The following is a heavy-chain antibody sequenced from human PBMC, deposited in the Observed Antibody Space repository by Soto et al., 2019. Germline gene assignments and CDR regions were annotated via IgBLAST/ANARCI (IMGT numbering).Heavy chain of an antibody. J-gene: IGHJ2*01. CDR1: GGSISSGGYY. CDR3: ARDPEMTTVTPRGYWYFDL. Sequence: QVQLQESGPGLVKPSQTLSLTCTVSGGSISSGGYYWSWIRQHPGKGLEWIGYIYYSGSTYYNPSLKSRVTISEDTSKNQFSLKLSSVTAADTAVYYCARDPEMTTVTPRGYWYFDLWGRGTLVTVSS. D-gene: IGHD4-17*01. CDR2: IYYSGST. V-gene: IGHV4-31*03.